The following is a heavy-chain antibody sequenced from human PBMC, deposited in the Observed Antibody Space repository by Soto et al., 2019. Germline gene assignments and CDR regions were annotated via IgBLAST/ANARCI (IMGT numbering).Heavy chain of an antibody. J-gene: IGHJ4*02. CDR3: ERGIGRFKY. CDR2: IDGSGTTK. V-gene: IGHV3-48*03. CDR1: GFTFNDFE. D-gene: IGHD3-10*01. Sequence: EVQLLESGGGLVQPGGSLRLSCGVSGFTFNDFEMNWVRQAPGKGLEWLAYIDGSGTTKKYADSVRGRFTISRDNPNNSLFLQMSSLSAADTAIYHCERGIGRFKYWGQGTLVSASS.